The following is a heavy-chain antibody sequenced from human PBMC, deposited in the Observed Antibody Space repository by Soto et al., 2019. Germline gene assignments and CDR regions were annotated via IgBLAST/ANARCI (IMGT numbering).Heavy chain of an antibody. CDR3: ARVMITFGGVIEGDAFDI. D-gene: IGHD3-16*01. CDR2: IKQDGSEK. V-gene: IGHV3-7*03. Sequence: PGGSLRLSCAASGFTFSSYWMSWVRQAPGKGLEWVASIKQDGSEKYYVDSVKGRFTISRDNAKNSLYLQMNSLRAEDTAVYYCARVMITFGGVIEGDAFDIWGQGTMVTVSS. J-gene: IGHJ3*02. CDR1: GFTFSSYW.